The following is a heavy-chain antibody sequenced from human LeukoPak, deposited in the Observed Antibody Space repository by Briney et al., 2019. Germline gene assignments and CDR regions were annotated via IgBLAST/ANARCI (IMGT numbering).Heavy chain of an antibody. CDR2: IYYNGST. Sequence: PSETLSLTCTVSGGSVSSGSYYWTWIRQPPGKGLKWIGHIYYNGSTNYNPSLKSRVTISVDTSKNQFSLRLSSVTAADTAVYYCAREYHPWGQGTLVTVSA. V-gene: IGHV4-61*01. CDR1: GGSVSSGSYY. J-gene: IGHJ5*02. CDR3: AREYHP.